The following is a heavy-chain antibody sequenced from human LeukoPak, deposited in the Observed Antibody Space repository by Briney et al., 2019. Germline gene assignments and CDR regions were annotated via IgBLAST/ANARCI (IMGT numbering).Heavy chain of an antibody. CDR1: GFTFDVYG. D-gene: IGHD5-18*01. CDR3: ARDSGYSYGIHYYYYMDV. J-gene: IGHJ6*03. Sequence: GGSLRLSCAASGFTFDVYGMSWVRQAPGKGLEWVSGINWNGGSTGYADSVKGRFTISRDNAKNSLYLQMNSLRAEDTALYYCARDSGYSYGIHYYYYMDVWGKGTTVTVSS. CDR2: INWNGGST. V-gene: IGHV3-20*04.